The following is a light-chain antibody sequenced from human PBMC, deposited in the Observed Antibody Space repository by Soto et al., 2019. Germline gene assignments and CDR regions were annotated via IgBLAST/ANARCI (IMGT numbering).Light chain of an antibody. CDR2: GAS. J-gene: IGKJ1*01. CDR3: QQYNNWPPWT. CDR1: QSVSSY. Sequence: EIVLTQSPATLSLSPGERATLSCRASQSVSSYLVWYQQKPGQAPRLLIYGASTRATGIPARFSGSGSGTEFTLTISSLQSEDFAVYYCQQYNNWPPWTFGQGTKVDI. V-gene: IGKV3-15*01.